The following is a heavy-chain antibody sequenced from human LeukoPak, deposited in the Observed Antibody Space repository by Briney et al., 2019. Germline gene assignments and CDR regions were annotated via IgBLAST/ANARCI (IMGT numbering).Heavy chain of an antibody. CDR1: GGSFSGYY. V-gene: IGHV4-34*01. J-gene: IGHJ4*02. Sequence: SETLSLTCAVYGGSFSGYYWSWIRQPPGKGLEWIGEINHSGSTNYNPSLKSRVTISVDASKNQFSLKLSSVTAADTAVYYCARARTGSSWLHRPSYFDYWGQGTLVTVSS. CDR2: INHSGST. CDR3: ARARTGSSWLHRPSYFDY. D-gene: IGHD6-13*01.